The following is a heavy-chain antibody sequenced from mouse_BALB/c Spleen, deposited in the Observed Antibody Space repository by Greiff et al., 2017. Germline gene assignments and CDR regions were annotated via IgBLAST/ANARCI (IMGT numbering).Heavy chain of an antibody. Sequence: VKLQESGAELARPGASVKLSCKASGYTFTDYYINWVKQRTGQGLEWIGEIYPGSGNTYYNEKFKGKATLTADKSSSTAYMQLSSLTSEDSAVYFCARPMITTYAMDYWGQGTSVTVSS. CDR1: GYTFTDYY. CDR3: ARPMITTYAMDY. CDR2: IYPGSGNT. J-gene: IGHJ4*01. V-gene: IGHV1-77*01. D-gene: IGHD2-4*01.